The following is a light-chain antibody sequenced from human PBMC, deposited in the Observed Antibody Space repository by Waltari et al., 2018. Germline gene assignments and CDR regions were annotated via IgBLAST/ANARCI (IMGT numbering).Light chain of an antibody. J-gene: IGKJ1*01. Sequence: DIVLTQSPAPLPVSLGARATIHCKSSQSLSDRSNNKNYLAWYQQKAGQPPNLLFYWASTRESGVPDRFIGSGSGTDFILTITSLQAEDVAVYYCQQYHHNPQTFGQGTKVEI. V-gene: IGKV4-1*01. CDR2: WAS. CDR3: QQYHHNPQT. CDR1: QSLSDRSNNKNY.